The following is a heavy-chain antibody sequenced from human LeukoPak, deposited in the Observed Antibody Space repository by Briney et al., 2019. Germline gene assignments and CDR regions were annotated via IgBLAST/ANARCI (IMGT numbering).Heavy chain of an antibody. J-gene: IGHJ4*02. CDR2: INSDGSSV. V-gene: IGHV3-74*01. CDR3: AKPDTETDIVVVVAAPPPFDY. CDR1: GFAFSSYW. Sequence: GSLPVSRAASGFAFSSYWMLWVRQAPGKGLVWVSRINSDGSSVTYADSVKGRFTSSRDNATNTLYLQMNSLSAEDTAVYYCAKPDTETDIVVVVAAPPPFDYWGQG. D-gene: IGHD2-15*01.